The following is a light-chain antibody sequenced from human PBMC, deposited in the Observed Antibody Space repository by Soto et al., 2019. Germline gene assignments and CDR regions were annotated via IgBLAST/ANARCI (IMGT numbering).Light chain of an antibody. Sequence: DIQMTQSPSTLSASVGDRVTITCRASQSISTWLAWYQQKPGKAPRLLIYKASSLQSGVPSRFSGSGSGTEFTLTIRSLQADDFATYSCQQYHSNSRTFGQGTKLEIK. CDR2: KAS. CDR3: QQYHSNSRT. V-gene: IGKV1-5*03. J-gene: IGKJ1*01. CDR1: QSISTW.